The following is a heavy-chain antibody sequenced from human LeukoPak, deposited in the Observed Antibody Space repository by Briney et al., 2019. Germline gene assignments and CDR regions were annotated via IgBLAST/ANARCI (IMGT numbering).Heavy chain of an antibody. V-gene: IGHV5-51*01. CDR2: IYPGDSDT. Sequence: GESLKISCKGSGYSFTSYWIGWVRQMPGKGLEWMGIIYPGDSDTIYSPSFQGQITISADKSISTAYLQWRSLKASDTAMYYCARHSSAGCSSTSCYAGELNNWFDPWGQGTLVTVSS. J-gene: IGHJ5*02. D-gene: IGHD2-2*01. CDR1: GYSFTSYW. CDR3: ARHSSAGCSSTSCYAGELNNWFDP.